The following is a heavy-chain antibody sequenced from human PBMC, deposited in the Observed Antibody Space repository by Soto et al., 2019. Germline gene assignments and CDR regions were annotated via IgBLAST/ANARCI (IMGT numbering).Heavy chain of an antibody. CDR1: GGTFSSYT. D-gene: IGHD6-13*01. CDR2: IIPILGIA. CDR3: ARGGGSNHFDY. J-gene: IGHJ4*02. V-gene: IGHV1-69*02. Sequence: QVQLVQSGAEVKKPGSSVKVSCKASGGTFSSYTISWVRQAPGQGLEWMGRIIPILGIANYAQKCQGRVTITADKSTGTAYMGLSSLRSEDRAVYYCARGGGSNHFDYWGQGTLVTVSS.